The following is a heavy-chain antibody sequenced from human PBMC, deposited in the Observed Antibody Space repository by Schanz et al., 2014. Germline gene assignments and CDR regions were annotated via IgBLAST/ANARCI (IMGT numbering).Heavy chain of an antibody. J-gene: IGHJ6*02. CDR2: ISHSGGSK. CDR1: GFTFNSYA. V-gene: IGHV3-23*01. D-gene: IGHD2-15*01. Sequence: DVQLLESGGGLVQPGGSLRLSCAASGFTFNSYAMTWVRQAPGKGLEWVSSISHSGGSKYYADSVKGRFTISRDNSENTLYLQMNSLSADDTDVFDCAKGMGFFSGGTCYDYYYYGLDVWGQGTTVTVSS. CDR3: AKGMGFFSGGTCYDYYYYGLDV.